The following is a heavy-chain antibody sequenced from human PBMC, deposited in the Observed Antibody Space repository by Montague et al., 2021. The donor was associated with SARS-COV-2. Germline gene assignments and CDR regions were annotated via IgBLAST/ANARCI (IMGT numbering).Heavy chain of an antibody. CDR3: AHTPRCVLLQGESFHH. CDR1: GFSLSTSGMG. D-gene: IGHD2-8*01. J-gene: IGHJ1*01. CDR2: IYWDDDK. Sequence: PALVKPTQTLTLTCTFSGFSLSTSGMGVGWIRQPPGKALEWLALIYWDDDKRYSPSLKSRLTITKDTSKNQVVLTMTNMDPVDTATYYCAHTPRCVLLQGESFHHWGQGTLVTVSS. V-gene: IGHV2-5*02.